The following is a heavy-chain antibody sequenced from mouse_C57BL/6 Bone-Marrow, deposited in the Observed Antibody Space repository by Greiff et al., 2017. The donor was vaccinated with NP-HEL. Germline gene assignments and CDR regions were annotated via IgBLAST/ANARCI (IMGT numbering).Heavy chain of an antibody. CDR3: ARHEEESSPFYWYFDV. J-gene: IGHJ1*03. Sequence: QVQLKESGAELVKPGASVKLSCKASGYTFTEYTIHWVKQRSGQGLEWIGWFYPGSGSIKYNEKFKDKATLTADKSSSTVYMELSRVTSEDSAVYFCARHEEESSPFYWYFDVWGTGTTVTVSS. D-gene: IGHD1-1*01. CDR2: FYPGSGSI. CDR1: GYTFTEYT. V-gene: IGHV1-62-2*01.